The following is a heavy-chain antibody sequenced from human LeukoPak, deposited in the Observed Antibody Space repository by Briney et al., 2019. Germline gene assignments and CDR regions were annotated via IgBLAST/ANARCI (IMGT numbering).Heavy chain of an antibody. J-gene: IGHJ4*02. CDR1: GGSFSGYY. CDR3: VRGRGSSGYYYVAPKYFDY. CDR2: INHSGST. Sequence: SETLSLTCAVYGGSFSGYYWSWIRQPPGKGLEWIGEINHSGSTNYNPSLKSRVTISVDTSKNQFSLKLSSVTAADTAVYYCVRGRGSSGYYYVAPKYFDYWGQGTLVTVSS. V-gene: IGHV4-34*01. D-gene: IGHD3-22*01.